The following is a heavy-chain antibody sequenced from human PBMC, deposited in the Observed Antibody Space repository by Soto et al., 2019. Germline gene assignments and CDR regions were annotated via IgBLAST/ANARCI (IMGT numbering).Heavy chain of an antibody. Sequence: EVQLVESGGGLVKPGGSLRLSCAASGFTFSTYSMNWVRQAPGKGLEWFSSISGGSSYIYYADSVKGRFTIPRDNAKNALDLQMSTRLCEDTAVYYSARGKVLLYGGQGTLVTVSS. J-gene: IGHJ4*02. V-gene: IGHV3-21*01. CDR2: ISGGSSYI. D-gene: IGHD2-15*01. CDR3: ARGKVLLY. CDR1: GFTFSTYS.